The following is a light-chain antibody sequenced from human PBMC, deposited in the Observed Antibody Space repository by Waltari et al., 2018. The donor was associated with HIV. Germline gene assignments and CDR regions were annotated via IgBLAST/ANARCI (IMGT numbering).Light chain of an antibody. CDR2: DAS. CDR1: QSVSIY. CDR3: QQRSNWPPIFT. J-gene: IGKJ3*01. V-gene: IGKV3-11*01. Sequence: EIVLTQSPATLSLSPGERATLSCRASQSVSIYLAWYQQKPGQAPRLLIYDASNRATGIPARFSGSGSGTDFTLTISSLEPEDFAVYYCQQRSNWPPIFTFGPGTKVDIK.